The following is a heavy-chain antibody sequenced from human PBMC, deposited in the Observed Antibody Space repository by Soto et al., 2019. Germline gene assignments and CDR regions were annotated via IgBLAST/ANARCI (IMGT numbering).Heavy chain of an antibody. CDR1: GFTFSGSA. Sequence: EVQVVESGGGLVQPGGSLRLSCTASGFTFSGSAMHWVRQASGGGLEWVARIRSQANNYATAYAASVEGRVTIFRDDSKNTVHLQMNSLKIEDTAVYYCTISKAGSPHYWGQGTLVTVSS. CDR2: IRSQANNYAT. CDR3: TISKAGSPHY. D-gene: IGHD3-10*01. J-gene: IGHJ4*02. V-gene: IGHV3-73*02.